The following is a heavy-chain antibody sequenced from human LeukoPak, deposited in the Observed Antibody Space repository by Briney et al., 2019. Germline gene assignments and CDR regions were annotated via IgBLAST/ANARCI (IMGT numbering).Heavy chain of an antibody. CDR2: ITPISGTA. CDR1: GGTFSSFA. V-gene: IGHV1-69*13. CDR3: TRDTFDSSGYFYYYFDY. Sequence: ASVKVSCKASGGTFSSFAINWVRQALGQGLEWMGGITPISGTANYAQKFQGRVTITADESTSTAYMELSSLRSEDTAIYFCTRDTFDSSGYFYYYFDYWGQGTLVTVSS. J-gene: IGHJ4*02. D-gene: IGHD3-22*01.